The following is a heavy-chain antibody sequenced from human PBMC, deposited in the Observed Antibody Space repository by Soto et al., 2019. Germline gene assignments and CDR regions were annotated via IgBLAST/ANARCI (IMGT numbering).Heavy chain of an antibody. D-gene: IGHD3-16*02. CDR2: IYYSGST. CDR1: GGSISSGDYY. CDR3: ARETTFGGVIVMYYFDY. Sequence: SETLSLTCTVSGGSISSGDYYWSWIRQPPGKGLEWIGYIYYSGSTYYNPSLKSRVTISVDTSKNQFSLKLSSVTAADTAVYYCARETTFGGVIVMYYFDYWGQGTMVTVYS. V-gene: IGHV4-30-4*01. J-gene: IGHJ4*02.